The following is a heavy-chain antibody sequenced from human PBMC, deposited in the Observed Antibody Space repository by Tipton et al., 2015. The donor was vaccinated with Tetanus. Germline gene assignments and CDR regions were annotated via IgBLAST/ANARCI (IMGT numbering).Heavy chain of an antibody. Sequence: SLRLSCVASGFTFSDYYMSWIRQAPGKGLEWVSYISSSGSTIYYADSVKGRFTISRDNAKNSLYLQMNSLRAEDTAVYYCARPYGSGSDDAFDIWGRGTLVTVSS. V-gene: IGHV3-11*01. D-gene: IGHD3-10*01. CDR3: ARPYGSGSDDAFDI. CDR1: GFTFSDYY. CDR2: ISSSGSTI. J-gene: IGHJ3*02.